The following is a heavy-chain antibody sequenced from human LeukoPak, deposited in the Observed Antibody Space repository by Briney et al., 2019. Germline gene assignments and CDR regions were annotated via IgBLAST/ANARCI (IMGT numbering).Heavy chain of an antibody. CDR1: GYSISSGYY. CDR3: ARTGYSSGWYWDTYYYYYYMDV. CDR2: IYHSGST. Sequence: SETLSLTCTVSGYSISSGYYWGWIRQPPGKGLEWIGSIYHSGSTYYNPSLKSRVTISVDTSKNQFSLKLSSVTAADTAVYYCARTGYSSGWYWDTYYYYYYMDVWGKGTTVTISS. D-gene: IGHD6-19*01. J-gene: IGHJ6*03. V-gene: IGHV4-38-2*02.